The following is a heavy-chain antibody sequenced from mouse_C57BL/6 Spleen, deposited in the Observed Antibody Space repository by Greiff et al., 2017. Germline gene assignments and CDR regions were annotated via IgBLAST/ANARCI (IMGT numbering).Heavy chain of an antibody. CDR3: ARHYRNP. J-gene: IGHJ4*01. D-gene: IGHD2-5*01. CDR1: GYTFTDYY. V-gene: IGHV1-26*01. CDR2: INPNNGGT. Sequence: EVQLQQSGPELVKPGASVKISCKASGYTFTDYYMNWVKQSHGKSLEWIGDINPNNGGTSYNQKFKGKATLTVDTSSSTAYMELRSLTAEDSAVYYCARHYRNPWGQGTSVTVSS.